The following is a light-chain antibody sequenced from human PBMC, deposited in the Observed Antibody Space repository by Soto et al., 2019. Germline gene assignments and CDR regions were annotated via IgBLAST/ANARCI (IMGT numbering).Light chain of an antibody. CDR2: GAS. CDR1: QSVRSN. Sequence: IVMAQAPGGLSLSPVEGATVSCMASQSVRSNLAWYQQKPGQAPRLLIYGASTRATGIPAGLSGSGSGTEFTLTISSLQSEDYAVYYCQQYNNWPPTFGQGTKVDIK. J-gene: IGKJ1*01. CDR3: QQYNNWPPT. V-gene: IGKV3-15*01.